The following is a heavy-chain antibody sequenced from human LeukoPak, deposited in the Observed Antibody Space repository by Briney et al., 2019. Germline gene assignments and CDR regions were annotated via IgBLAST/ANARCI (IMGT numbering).Heavy chain of an antibody. Sequence: PSETLSLTCAVYGGSFSGYYWSWIRQPPGKGLEWIGEINHSGSTNYNPSLKSRVTISVDTSKNQFSLKLSSVTAADTAVYNCARHYSSSVTNFDYWGQGTLVTVSS. J-gene: IGHJ4*02. D-gene: IGHD6-6*01. V-gene: IGHV4-34*01. CDR1: GGSFSGYY. CDR3: ARHYSSSVTNFDY. CDR2: INHSGST.